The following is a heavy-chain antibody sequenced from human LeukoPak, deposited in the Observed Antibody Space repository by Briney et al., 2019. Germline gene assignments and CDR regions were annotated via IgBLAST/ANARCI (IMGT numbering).Heavy chain of an antibody. CDR2: ISSHSSTI. CDR1: GFPFSSYS. CDR3: ARERTPKYYYGSGSFDRYFDY. D-gene: IGHD3-10*01. J-gene: IGHJ4*02. Sequence: GGSLRLSCAASGFPFSSYSMNWVRQAPGKGLEWISYISSHSSTIYYADSVKGRFTLSRDKAKNSLYLQMNSLRPEDTAVYYCARERTPKYYYGSGSFDRYFDYWGQGTLVTVSS. V-gene: IGHV3-48*01.